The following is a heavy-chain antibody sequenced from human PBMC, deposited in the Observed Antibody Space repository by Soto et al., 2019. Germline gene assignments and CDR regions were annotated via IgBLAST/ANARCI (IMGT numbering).Heavy chain of an antibody. CDR2: VSGGGSNT. CDR3: ARSGSDWFTFDY. J-gene: IGHJ4*02. Sequence: EVQLLESGGGLVQPGGSLRLSCAASGFTFSNYAMSWVRQAPGKGLEWVSAVSGGGSNTYFAESVRGRFTISRDNSEKPLYLPLNRLRAEDAAVYYCARSGSDWFTFDYWGQGALLTVSS. CDR1: GFTFSNYA. D-gene: IGHD6-19*01. V-gene: IGHV3-23*01.